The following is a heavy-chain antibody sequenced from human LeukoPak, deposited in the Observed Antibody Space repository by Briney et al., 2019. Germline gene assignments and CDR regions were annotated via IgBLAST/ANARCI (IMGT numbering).Heavy chain of an antibody. V-gene: IGHV4-38-2*02. CDR2: IYHSGST. D-gene: IGHD2-15*01. CDR1: GYSISSGYY. J-gene: IGHJ4*02. CDR3: ARAFGCSGGSCYRFFDY. Sequence: SETLSLTCTVSGYSISSGYYWGWIRQPPGKGLEWIGSIYHSGSTYSNPSLKSRVTISVDTSKNQFSLKLNSVTAADTAVYYCARAFGCSGGSCYRFFDYWGQGTLVTVSS.